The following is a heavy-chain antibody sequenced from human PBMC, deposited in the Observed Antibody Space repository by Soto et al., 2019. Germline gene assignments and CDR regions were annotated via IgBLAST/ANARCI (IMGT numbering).Heavy chain of an antibody. D-gene: IGHD6-6*01. CDR2: ITDSGDDT. Sequence: GGSLRLSCAASGFTFNSHAMSWVRQAPGEGLEWVSVITDSGDDTLSADSVKGRFTISRDNAKNSLYLQMNSLRAEDTAVYYCARERRSSSSPFDYWGQGTLVTVSS. CDR1: GFTFNSHA. V-gene: IGHV3-23*01. J-gene: IGHJ4*02. CDR3: ARERRSSSSPFDY.